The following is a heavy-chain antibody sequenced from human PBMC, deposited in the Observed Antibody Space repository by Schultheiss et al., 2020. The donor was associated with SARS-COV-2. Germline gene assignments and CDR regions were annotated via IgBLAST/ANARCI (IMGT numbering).Heavy chain of an antibody. CDR3: ARGRILPRLRFLEWSYHDAFDI. V-gene: IGHV1-8*01. CDR1: GYTFTSYD. D-gene: IGHD3-3*01. Sequence: ASVKVSCKASGYTFTSYDINWVRQATGQGLEWMGWMNPNSGNTGYAQKFQGRVTMTRNTSISTAYMELSSLRSEDTAVYYCARGRILPRLRFLEWSYHDAFDIWGQATMVTVSS. J-gene: IGHJ3*02. CDR2: MNPNSGNT.